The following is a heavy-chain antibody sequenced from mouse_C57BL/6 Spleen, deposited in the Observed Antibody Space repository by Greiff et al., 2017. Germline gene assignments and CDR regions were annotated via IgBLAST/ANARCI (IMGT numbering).Heavy chain of an antibody. CDR1: GYTFTDYN. J-gene: IGHJ1*03. Sequence: EVQLQQSGPELVKPGASVKIPCKASGYTFTDYNLDWVKQSHGKSLEWIGDINPNNGGTIYNQKFKGKATLTVDKSSSTAYMELRSLTSEDTADYYCARATRSSYWYFDVWGTGTTVTVSS. CDR3: ARATRSSYWYFDV. CDR2: INPNNGGT. V-gene: IGHV1-18*01.